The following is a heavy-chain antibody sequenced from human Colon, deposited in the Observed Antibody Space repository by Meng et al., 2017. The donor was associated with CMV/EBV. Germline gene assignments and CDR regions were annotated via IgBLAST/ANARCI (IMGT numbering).Heavy chain of an antibody. J-gene: IGHJ3*02. V-gene: IGHV3-15*01. CDR1: GFTFSQDW. D-gene: IGHD1-1*01. Sequence: GGSLRLSCVASGFTFSQDWMTWVRQAPGKGLEWAGRIKSKADGGTTGYAAPVKGRFTISRDDSKDTLYLQMNSLKIEDTAVYYCTALNDRDASAIWGQGTMVTVSS. CDR3: TALNDRDASAI. CDR2: IKSKADGGTT.